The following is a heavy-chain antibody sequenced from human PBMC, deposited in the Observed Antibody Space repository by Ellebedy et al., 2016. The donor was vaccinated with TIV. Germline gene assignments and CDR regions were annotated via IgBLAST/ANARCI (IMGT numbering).Heavy chain of an antibody. V-gene: IGHV3-33*08. J-gene: IGHJ4*02. D-gene: IGHD4-17*01. CDR1: GFTFSSYG. Sequence: GESLKISCAASGFTFSSYGMHWVRQAPGKGLEWAAVIWYDGSNENYADSVKGRFTISRDNSKNTVYLQMNSLRAEDTAVYYCARGASLYGDYVFDYWGQGTLVTVSS. CDR2: IWYDGSNE. CDR3: ARGASLYGDYVFDY.